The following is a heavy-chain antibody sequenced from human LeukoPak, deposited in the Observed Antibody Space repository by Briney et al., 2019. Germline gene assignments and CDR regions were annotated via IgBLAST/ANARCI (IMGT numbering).Heavy chain of an antibody. CDR1: GFIFSTYN. V-gene: IGHV3-23*01. CDR3: ATVKRDCSGGTCYSYDY. D-gene: IGHD2-15*01. CDR2: ISSNGDFT. J-gene: IGHJ4*02. Sequence: GGSLRLSCAASGFIFSTYNMNWVRQAPGKGLEWVSAISSNGDFTYYADSVRGRFTISRDNSKNTVFLQMNGLRADDRAVYYCATVKRDCSGGTCYSYDYWGQGTLVTVSS.